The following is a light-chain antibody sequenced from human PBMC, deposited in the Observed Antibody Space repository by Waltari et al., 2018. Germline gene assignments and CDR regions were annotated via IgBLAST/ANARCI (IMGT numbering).Light chain of an antibody. V-gene: IGKV1-39*01. CDR3: QQGDSAPFT. J-gene: IGKJ2*01. CDR1: QTINNF. Sequence: DIQLTQAPSSLSASVGGRVTITCRTSQTINNFLNWYQHKPGKAPELLIYAASTLQSGVPTRFSGGGAGADFTLTSSSLQPEDSATYYCQQGDSAPFTFGQGTKLEIK. CDR2: AAS.